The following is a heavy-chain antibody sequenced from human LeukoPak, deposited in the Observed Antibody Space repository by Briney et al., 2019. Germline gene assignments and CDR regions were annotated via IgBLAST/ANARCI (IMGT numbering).Heavy chain of an antibody. D-gene: IGHD3-22*01. CDR3: ARDHFDSSGYHYLLGYFEH. V-gene: IGHV1-46*01. CDR2: IKPSGGGT. CDR1: GYTFSNYY. J-gene: IGHJ1*01. Sequence: GASVKVSCKASGYTFSNYYVHWVRQAPGQGLEWMGIIKPSGGGTSYALKFQGRVTLTRGTSTSTAYMELSSLRSEDTAVYYCARDHFDSSGYHYLLGYFEHWGQGTLVTVSS.